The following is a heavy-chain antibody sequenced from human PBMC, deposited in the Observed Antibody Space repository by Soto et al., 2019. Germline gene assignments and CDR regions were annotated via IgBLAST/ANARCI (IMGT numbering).Heavy chain of an antibody. Sequence: GGSLRLSCAVSGFTFANHWMHWVRQAPGKGLEWVSRMNSDGSTTDYADSVKGRFTVSRDNDKNTLYLQRNSLRAEDTAVYYCATAEVDYGGPGTRVTVSS. J-gene: IGHJ4*02. CDR1: GFTFANHW. CDR2: MNSDGSTT. V-gene: IGHV3-74*01. CDR3: ATAEVDY.